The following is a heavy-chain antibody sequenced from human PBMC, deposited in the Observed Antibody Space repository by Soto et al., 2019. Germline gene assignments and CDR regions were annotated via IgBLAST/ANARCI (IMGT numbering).Heavy chain of an antibody. D-gene: IGHD3-16*01. Sequence: QLQLQESGPGLVKPSETLSLTCTVSGGSINSNNYYWGWIRQPPGKGLEWIGTVYYSGNSYYNPSLKSRVTMSVDTSKNQFSLKLSSVTATDTAVYYCARRGRGGWFDPWGQGTLVTVSS. V-gene: IGHV4-39*01. CDR3: ARRGRGGWFDP. J-gene: IGHJ5*02. CDR1: GGSINSNNYY. CDR2: VYYSGNS.